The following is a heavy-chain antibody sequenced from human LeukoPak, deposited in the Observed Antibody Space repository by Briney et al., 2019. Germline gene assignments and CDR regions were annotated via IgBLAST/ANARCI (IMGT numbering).Heavy chain of an antibody. CDR2: IYYSGST. Sequence: SETLSLTCTVSGGSISSSSYYWGWIRQPPGKGLEWIGSIYYSGSTYYSPSLKSRVTISVDTSKNQFSLKLSSVTAADTAVYYCASHPSGWYKSYYYYYMDVWGKGTTVTVSS. V-gene: IGHV4-39*01. CDR1: GGSISSSSYY. D-gene: IGHD6-19*01. CDR3: ASHPSGWYKSYYYYYMDV. J-gene: IGHJ6*03.